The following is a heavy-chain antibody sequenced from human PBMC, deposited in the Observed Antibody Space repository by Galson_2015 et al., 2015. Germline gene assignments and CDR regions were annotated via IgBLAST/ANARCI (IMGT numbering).Heavy chain of an antibody. CDR2: IRGSGDST. Sequence: SLRLSCAASGFIFTNYGMSWVRQAPGKGLEWVSAIRGSGDSTYYADSVKGRSTISRDNSKNTLYLQMNSVRAEETAVYYCWKYGWDSDLWGQGTKVTVSS. D-gene: IGHD1-26*01. CDR3: WKYGWDSDL. CDR1: GFIFTNYG. V-gene: IGHV3-23*01. J-gene: IGHJ3*01.